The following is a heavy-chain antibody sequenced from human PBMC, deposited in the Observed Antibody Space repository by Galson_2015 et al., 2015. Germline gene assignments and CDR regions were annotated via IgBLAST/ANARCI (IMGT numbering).Heavy chain of an antibody. D-gene: IGHD5-18*01. CDR3: AREGYTWGGSAYYYYMDV. Sequence: SLRLSCAASGFTFSGYSMNWVRQAPGKGLEWVSYISSGSSTISYADSVKGRFTIPRDNAKNSLYLQMNSLRDEDTAVYYCAREGYTWGGSAYYYYMDVWAKGPRSPSP. V-gene: IGHV3-48*02. CDR1: GFTFSGYS. J-gene: IGHJ6*03. CDR2: ISSGSSTI.